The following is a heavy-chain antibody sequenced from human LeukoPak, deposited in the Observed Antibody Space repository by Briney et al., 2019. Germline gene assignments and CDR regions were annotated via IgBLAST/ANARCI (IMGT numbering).Heavy chain of an antibody. CDR2: MNPNSGGT. J-gene: IGHJ5*01. V-gene: IGHV1-2*02. Sequence: GASVKVSCKASGYTFTDHYMHWVRQAPGHGLEWMGWMNPNSGGTHYTRKFQGRVTMTRDTSISAAYMELSSLRSDDTAIYYCARDIEGSGMGNWFDSWGQGTLVTVSS. D-gene: IGHD3-10*01. CDR3: ARDIEGSGMGNWFDS. CDR1: GYTFTDHY.